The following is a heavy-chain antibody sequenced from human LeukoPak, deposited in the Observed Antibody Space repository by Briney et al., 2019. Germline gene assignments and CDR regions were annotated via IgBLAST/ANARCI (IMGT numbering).Heavy chain of an antibody. V-gene: IGHV3-23*01. CDR2: FYGSGGTT. CDR3: ANGNRCTSPNCLGYYYFYMDV. CDR1: GFPLCSYA. Sequence: GSPRLSPAASGFPLCSYAISRVPPGPGGGAGWGSGFYGSGGTTYNTDSVKGRFTISRDNSKNTLYLQMNSLRAEDTDVYYCANGNRCTSPNCLGYYYFYMDVWGKGTTVTVSS. D-gene: IGHD2-8*01. J-gene: IGHJ6*03.